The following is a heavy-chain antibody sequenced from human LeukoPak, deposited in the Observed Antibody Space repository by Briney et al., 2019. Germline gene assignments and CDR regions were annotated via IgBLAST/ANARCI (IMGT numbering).Heavy chain of an antibody. J-gene: IGHJ6*04. CDR1: GFTFDDYV. Sequence: GGSLRLSCAASGFTFDDYVMTWVRQGPGKGLEWVSGINWNGGSTGYADSVKGRFTISRDNAKNSLYLKMNNLRADDTALYYCSRALFRIGGATIFFFFRDVWGKGTTVTVSS. D-gene: IGHD1-26*01. CDR3: SRALFRIGGATIFFFFRDV. V-gene: IGHV3-20*04. CDR2: INWNGGST.